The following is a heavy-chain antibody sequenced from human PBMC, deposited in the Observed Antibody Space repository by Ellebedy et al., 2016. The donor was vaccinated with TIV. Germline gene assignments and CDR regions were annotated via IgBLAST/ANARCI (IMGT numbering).Heavy chain of an antibody. J-gene: IGHJ4*02. V-gene: IGHV1-8*01. CDR1: GYTFTSYD. Sequence: AASVKVSCKASGYTFTSYDINWVRQATGQGLEWMGWMNPNSGNTGYAQKFQGRVTTTRNTSISTAYMELSSLRSEDTAVYYCARGYDILTGYFYYFDYWGQGTLVTVSS. D-gene: IGHD3-9*01. CDR2: MNPNSGNT. CDR3: ARGYDILTGYFYYFDY.